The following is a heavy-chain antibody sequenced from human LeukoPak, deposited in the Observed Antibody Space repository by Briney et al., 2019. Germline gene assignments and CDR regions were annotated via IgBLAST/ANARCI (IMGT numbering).Heavy chain of an antibody. J-gene: IGHJ5*02. CDR1: GGSISTY. CDR3: ARVKSGPVGNSNYDWSDP. D-gene: IGHD4-11*01. V-gene: IGHV4-59*01. CDR2: IYYNGNT. Sequence: SETLSLTCTVSGGSISTYWSWIRQPPGKGLEWIGYIYYNGNTNYNPSLKSRVTISVDTAKNQFSLKLSSVTAADTALYYCARVKSGPVGNSNYDWSDPWGQGTLVTVSS.